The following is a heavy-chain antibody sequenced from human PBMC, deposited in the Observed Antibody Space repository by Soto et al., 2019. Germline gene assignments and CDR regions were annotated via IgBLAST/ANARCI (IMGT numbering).Heavy chain of an antibody. Sequence: HPVGSLRLSCAASGFTFSSYAMSWVRQAPGKGLEWVSAISGSGGSTYYADSVKGRFTISRDNSKNTLYLQMNSLRAEDTAVYYCATIQLWSPVDAFDIWGQGTMVTVSS. V-gene: IGHV3-23*01. CDR2: ISGSGGST. CDR1: GFTFSSYA. D-gene: IGHD5-18*01. CDR3: ATIQLWSPVDAFDI. J-gene: IGHJ3*02.